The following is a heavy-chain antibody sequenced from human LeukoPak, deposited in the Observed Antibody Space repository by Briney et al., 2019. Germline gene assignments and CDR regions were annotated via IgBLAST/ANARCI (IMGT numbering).Heavy chain of an antibody. Sequence: GGSLRLSCAASGFTFSNYWMSWVRQAPGKGLEWVANIKQDGSAKYYVDSVKGRFTISRDNAKNSLYLQMNSLRAEDTAVYYCARGYGANSASWGQGTLVTVSS. CDR3: ARGYGANSAS. J-gene: IGHJ5*02. V-gene: IGHV3-7*04. D-gene: IGHD4-23*01. CDR1: GFTFSNYW. CDR2: IKQDGSAK.